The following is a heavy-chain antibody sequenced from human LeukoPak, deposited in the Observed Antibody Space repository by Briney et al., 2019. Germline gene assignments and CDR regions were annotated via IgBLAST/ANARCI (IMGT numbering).Heavy chain of an antibody. Sequence: PSETLSLTCAVYGGSFSGYFWSWIRQPPGKGLEWIGEINPSGSTNYNPSLKSRITISVDTSKNQFSLKLSSVTAADTAVYYCARNSCPSGSCYDNRGYFDYWGQGTLVTVSS. J-gene: IGHJ4*02. CDR2: INPSGST. CDR1: GGSFSGYF. V-gene: IGHV4-34*01. CDR3: ARNSCPSGSCYDNRGYFDY. D-gene: IGHD2-15*01.